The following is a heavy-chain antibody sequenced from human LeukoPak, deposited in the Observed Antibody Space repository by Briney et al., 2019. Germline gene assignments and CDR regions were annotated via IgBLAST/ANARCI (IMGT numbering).Heavy chain of an antibody. D-gene: IGHD1-26*01. V-gene: IGHV3-66*02. Sequence: PGGSLRLSCAASGFTFSSYWMSWVRQAPGKGLEWVSIIYSGGSTYYADSVKGRFTISRDNSKNTLYLQMNSLRTEDTAVYYCARELHWGQGTLVTVSS. CDR1: GFTFSSYW. J-gene: IGHJ4*02. CDR3: ARELH. CDR2: IYSGGST.